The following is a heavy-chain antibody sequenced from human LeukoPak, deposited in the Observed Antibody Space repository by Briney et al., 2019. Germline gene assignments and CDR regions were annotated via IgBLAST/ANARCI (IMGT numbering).Heavy chain of an antibody. CDR2: ISYDGSNK. D-gene: IGHD6-19*01. J-gene: IGHJ4*02. CDR3: ARAVADAIDY. Sequence: GGSLRLSCAASGFTFSSYGMHWVRQAPGKGREWVAVISYDGSNKYYADSVKGRFTISRDNSKNTLYLQMNSLRAEDTAVYYCARAVADAIDYWGQGTLVTVSS. CDR1: GFTFSSYG. V-gene: IGHV3-30*03.